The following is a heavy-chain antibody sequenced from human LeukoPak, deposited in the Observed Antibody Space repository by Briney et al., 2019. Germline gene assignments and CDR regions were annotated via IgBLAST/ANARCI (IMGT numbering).Heavy chain of an antibody. V-gene: IGHV4-4*07. Sequence: HSETLSLTCTVSGGSISSYYWSWIRQPAGKGLEWIGRIYTSGSTNYNPSLKSRVTMSVDTSKNQFSLKLSSVTAADTAVYYCARDSGGSPKGFAFDIWGQGTMVTVSS. CDR1: GGSISSYY. D-gene: IGHD2-15*01. CDR2: IYTSGST. J-gene: IGHJ3*02. CDR3: ARDSGGSPKGFAFDI.